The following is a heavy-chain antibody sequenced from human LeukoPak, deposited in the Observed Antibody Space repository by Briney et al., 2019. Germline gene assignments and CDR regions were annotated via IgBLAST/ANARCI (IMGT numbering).Heavy chain of an antibody. J-gene: IGHJ3*02. V-gene: IGHV3-23*01. CDR1: GFTFSSFA. D-gene: IGHD5/OR15-5a*01. Sequence: GGSLRLSCAASGFTFSSFAMSWVRQAPGKGLEWVSTISGSGGNTYNADSVKGRFTISRDNSKNTLYLQMNSLRAEDTAVYYCAKVRSVSTNYDAFDIWGQGTMVTVSS. CDR3: AKVRSVSTNYDAFDI. CDR2: ISGSGGNT.